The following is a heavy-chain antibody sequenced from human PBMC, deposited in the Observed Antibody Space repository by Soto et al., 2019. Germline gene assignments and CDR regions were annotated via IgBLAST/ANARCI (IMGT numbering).Heavy chain of an antibody. J-gene: IGHJ4*02. Sequence: EVQLVESGGGLIQPGGSLRLSCAASGFTVSSNYMSWVRQAPGKGLEWVSVIYSGGSTYYADSVKGRFTISRDNSKNTLYLQMNSLRAEDTAVYYCAREGDFWSGSCAFDYWGQGTLVTVSS. D-gene: IGHD3-3*01. CDR3: AREGDFWSGSCAFDY. CDR2: IYSGGST. V-gene: IGHV3-53*01. CDR1: GFTVSSNY.